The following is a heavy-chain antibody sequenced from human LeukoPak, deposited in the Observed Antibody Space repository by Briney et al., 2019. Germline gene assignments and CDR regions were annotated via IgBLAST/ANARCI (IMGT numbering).Heavy chain of an antibody. D-gene: IGHD2-2*01. J-gene: IGHJ6*02. CDR2: INHSGST. CDR3: ARDLGDIVVVPAQGTYYYYYGMDV. V-gene: IGHV4-34*01. Sequence: SETLSLTCAVYGGSFSGYYRSWIRQPPGKGLEWIGEINHSGSTNYNPSLKSRVTISVDTSKNQFSLKLSSVTAADTAVYYCARDLGDIVVVPAQGTYYYYYGMDVWGQGTTVTVSS. CDR1: GGSFSGYY.